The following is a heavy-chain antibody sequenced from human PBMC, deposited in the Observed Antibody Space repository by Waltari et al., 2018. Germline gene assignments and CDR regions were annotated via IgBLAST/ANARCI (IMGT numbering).Heavy chain of an antibody. CDR3: AKGTGTAFFDY. CDR1: GFTFSSFG. CDR2: VRSDGSTK. V-gene: IGHV3-30*02. D-gene: IGHD2-21*02. Sequence: QVQLVESGGGVVQPGGSLRLSCAASGFTFSSFGIHWVRQAPGKGLEWVAFVRSDGSTKYYVDSVRGRFTISRDNSKNTVYLQMNSLRTEDTAVYFCAKGTGTAFFDYWGQGALVTVSS. J-gene: IGHJ4*02.